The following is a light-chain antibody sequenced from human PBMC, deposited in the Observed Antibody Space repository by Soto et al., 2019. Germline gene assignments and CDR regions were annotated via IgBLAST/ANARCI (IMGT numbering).Light chain of an antibody. CDR2: GAS. J-gene: IGKJ4*01. CDR3: QHYNKLPLT. CDR1: QSVSSN. V-gene: IGKV3-15*01. Sequence: EIVLTQSPATLSVSLGERATLSCRASQSVSSNLAWYQQKPGQAPRLVIYGASTRATGIPARFSGSGSGTEFTLTISSLQSEDFAVYYCQHYNKLPLTFGGGAKVEIK.